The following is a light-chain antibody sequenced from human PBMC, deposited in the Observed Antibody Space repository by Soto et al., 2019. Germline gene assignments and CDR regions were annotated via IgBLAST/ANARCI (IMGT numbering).Light chain of an antibody. CDR3: QQRRNWPPIT. V-gene: IGKV3-11*01. J-gene: IGKJ5*01. CDR1: QSVRSN. CDR2: DAS. Sequence: EIVLTQSPATLSLSPGERATLSCRASQSVRSNLAWYQQKPGQAPRLLIYDASNRATGIPARFSGSRSGTDCTLTISSLEPEDFAVYYCQQRRNWPPITFGQGTRLEIK.